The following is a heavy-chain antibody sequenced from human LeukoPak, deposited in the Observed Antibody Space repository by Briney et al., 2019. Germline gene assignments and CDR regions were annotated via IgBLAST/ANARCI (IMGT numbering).Heavy chain of an antibody. CDR1: GGSISSGDCY. CDR3: AGSPPHYGMDV. J-gene: IGHJ6*02. CDR2: IYYSGST. Sequence: PSETLSLTCTVSGGSISSGDCYWSWIRQPPGKGLEWIGYIYYSGSTYYNPSLKSRVTISVDTSKNQFSLKLSSVTAADTAVYYCAGSPPHYGMDVWGQGTTVTVSS. V-gene: IGHV4-30-4*01.